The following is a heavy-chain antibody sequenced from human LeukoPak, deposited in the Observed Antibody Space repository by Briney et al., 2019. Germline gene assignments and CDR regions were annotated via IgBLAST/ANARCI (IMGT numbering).Heavy chain of an antibody. Sequence: GGSLRLSCAASGFTFSSYGMHWVRQAPGKGLEWVAFIRYDGSNKYYADSVKGRFTISRDNSKNTLYLQMNSLRAEDTAVYYCAKGDIVVVPAAIFTPFDYWGQGTLVTVSS. V-gene: IGHV3-30*02. D-gene: IGHD2-2*01. CDR1: GFTFSSYG. CDR2: IRYDGSNK. CDR3: AKGDIVVVPAAIFTPFDY. J-gene: IGHJ4*02.